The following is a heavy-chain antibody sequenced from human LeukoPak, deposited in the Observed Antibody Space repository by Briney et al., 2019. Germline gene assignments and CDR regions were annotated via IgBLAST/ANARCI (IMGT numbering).Heavy chain of an antibody. CDR3: ARAIPDSYYYGMEV. Sequence: ASVKVSCKASGYTFTGYYMHWVRQAPGQGLEWMGWINPNSGGTNYAQKFQGWVTMTRDTSISTAYMQLSRLRSDDTAVYYCARAIPDSYYYGMEVWGQGTTVTVSS. D-gene: IGHD2-21*01. J-gene: IGHJ6*02. CDR1: GYTFTGYY. CDR2: INPNSGGT. V-gene: IGHV1-2*04.